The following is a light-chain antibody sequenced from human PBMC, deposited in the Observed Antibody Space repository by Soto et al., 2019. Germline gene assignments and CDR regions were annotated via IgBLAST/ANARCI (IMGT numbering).Light chain of an antibody. Sequence: QSWLAQPPPASGSPGQSVTISCTGTSSDVGGYNYVSWYQQHPGKAPKLMIYEVSKRPSGVPDRFSGSKSGNTASLTVSGLQAEDEADYYCSSYAGRNNLRGLGTRTNVTVL. J-gene: IGLJ1*01. V-gene: IGLV2-8*01. CDR3: SSYAGRNNLRG. CDR2: EVS. CDR1: SSDVGGYNY.